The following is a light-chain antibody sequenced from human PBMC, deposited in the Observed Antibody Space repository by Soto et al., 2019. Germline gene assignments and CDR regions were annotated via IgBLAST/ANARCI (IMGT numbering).Light chain of an antibody. V-gene: IGLV2-14*03. CDR1: SIDVGIYNY. CDR3: SSYTASSTYF. CDR2: DVS. J-gene: IGLJ1*01. Sequence: ALTQPTSVSGSPGQSITISCTRTSIDVGIYNYVSLYQHHPGKAPKVMIYDVSNRPSGVSYRFSGSKSGNTASLTISWLPAEDEADYSWSSYTASSTYFFGAGPKVT.